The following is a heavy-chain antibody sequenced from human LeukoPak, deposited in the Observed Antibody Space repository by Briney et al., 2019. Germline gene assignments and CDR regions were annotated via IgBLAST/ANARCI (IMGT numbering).Heavy chain of an antibody. Sequence: SGTLSLTCTVSGGSISSYFWHWIRRPPGKGLEWMGYIYDSGTTAYNPSLKRRVTMSVDTSKNQFSLNLSSVTAADTAVYYCARDPDGYKFFDYWGRGSPVVVSS. CDR3: ARDPDGYKFFDY. J-gene: IGHJ4*02. CDR2: IYDSGTT. CDR1: GGSISSYF. V-gene: IGHV4-59*01. D-gene: IGHD5-24*01.